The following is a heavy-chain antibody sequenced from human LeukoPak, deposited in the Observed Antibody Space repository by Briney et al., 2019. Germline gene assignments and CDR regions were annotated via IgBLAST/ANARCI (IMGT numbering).Heavy chain of an antibody. D-gene: IGHD5-12*01. CDR1: GDSITSYY. CDR2: IYYSGST. Sequence: PSETLSLICTVSGDSITSYYWSLIRQPPGKGLEWIGCIYYSGSTNYNPSLKSRVTISVDTSKNQFSLKLSSVTAADTAVYYCARVGRRGYSGYVNYWGQGTLVTVSS. CDR3: ARVGRRGYSGYVNY. V-gene: IGHV4-59*12. J-gene: IGHJ4*02.